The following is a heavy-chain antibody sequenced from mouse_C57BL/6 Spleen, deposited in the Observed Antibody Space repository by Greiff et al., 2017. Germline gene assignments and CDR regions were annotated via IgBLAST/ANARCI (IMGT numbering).Heavy chain of an antibody. J-gene: IGHJ4*01. Sequence: VQLQQSGPELVKPGASVKISCKASGYAFSSSWMNWVKQRPGKGLEWIGRIYPGDGDTNYNGKFKGKATLTADKSSSTAYMQLSSLTSEDSAVYFCARGYGYDVGYAMDYWGQGTSVTVSS. V-gene: IGHV1-82*01. D-gene: IGHD2-2*01. CDR2: IYPGDGDT. CDR3: ARGYGYDVGYAMDY. CDR1: GYAFSSSW.